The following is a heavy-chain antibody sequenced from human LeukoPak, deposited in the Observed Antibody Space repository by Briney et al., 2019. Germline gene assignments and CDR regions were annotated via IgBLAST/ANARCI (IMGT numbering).Heavy chain of an antibody. D-gene: IGHD6-19*01. V-gene: IGHV1-18*01. CDR1: GYTFTSFG. Sequence: ASVKVSCKASGYTFTSFGISWVRQAPGQGPEWMGWISAYNGNTNYAQKLQGRVTMTTDTSTSTAYMELRSLRSDDTAVYYCARDTGTVAGTFRYYYYGMDVWGQGTTVTVSS. CDR2: ISAYNGNT. J-gene: IGHJ6*02. CDR3: ARDTGTVAGTFRYYYYGMDV.